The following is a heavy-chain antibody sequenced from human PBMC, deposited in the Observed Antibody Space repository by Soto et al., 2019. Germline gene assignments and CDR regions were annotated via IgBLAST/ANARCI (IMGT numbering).Heavy chain of an antibody. CDR2: IGWNGCSI. CDR3: ANQLRWGVVIWYGLDL. CDR1: GFTFGDYA. D-gene: IGHD3-3*01. V-gene: IGHV3-9*01. J-gene: IGHJ3*01. Sequence: EGELVESGGGLQQPGRSLRLSCAASGFTFGDYAMHWVRQAPGKGLECVSGIGWNGCSIEYADSVKGRFTISRANAKNPLPRQMSSLNPDDTALYYSANQLRWGVVIWYGLDLWGQGTLVTVSS.